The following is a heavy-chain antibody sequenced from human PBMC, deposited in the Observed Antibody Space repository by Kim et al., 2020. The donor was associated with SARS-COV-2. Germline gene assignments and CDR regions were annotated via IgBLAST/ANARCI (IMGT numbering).Heavy chain of an antibody. J-gene: IGHJ4*02. D-gene: IGHD3-10*01. V-gene: IGHV4-4*02. CDR3: ARDPKPSYYYGSGSHPDNY. CDR1: GGSINSSNW. CDR2: IYHGGST. Sequence: SETLSLTCAVSGGSINSSNWWSWVRQPPGKGLEWIGEIYHGGSTNYNPSLKSRVTMSVDKSKNQFSLKLNSVTAADTAVYYCARDPKPSYYYGSGSHPDNYCGQGTLVTVSS.